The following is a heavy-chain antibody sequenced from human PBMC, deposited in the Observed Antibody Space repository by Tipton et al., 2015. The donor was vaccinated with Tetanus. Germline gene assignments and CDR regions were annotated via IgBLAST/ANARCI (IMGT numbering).Heavy chain of an antibody. V-gene: IGHV4-34*09. J-gene: IGHJ3*02. CDR3: ARDFREGATTTLGNDVFGI. Sequence: TLSLTCAVSGGSFSGFYWSWIRQPPGKGLEWIGEINHRGGTSYNPSLKSRVTISVDTSKNQFSLKVSSVTAADTAVYYCARDFREGATTTLGNDVFGIWGQGTMGTVS. CDR2: INHRGGT. D-gene: IGHD1-26*01. CDR1: GGSFSGFY.